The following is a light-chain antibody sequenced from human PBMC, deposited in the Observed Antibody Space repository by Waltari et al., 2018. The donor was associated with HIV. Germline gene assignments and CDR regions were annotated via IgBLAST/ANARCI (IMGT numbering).Light chain of an antibody. V-gene: IGLV2-23*02. J-gene: IGLJ3*02. CDR3: CSYAHNDPWV. CDR1: RSDVGSYNL. Sequence: QSALTQPASVSGSPGQSITISCTGTRSDVGSYNLVSWYQHHPGKAPKLIISEVSKLPSAVPIRFSVSKSGTAASLTICGLQAEDEADYHCCSYAHNDPWVFGGGTRLTVL. CDR2: EVS.